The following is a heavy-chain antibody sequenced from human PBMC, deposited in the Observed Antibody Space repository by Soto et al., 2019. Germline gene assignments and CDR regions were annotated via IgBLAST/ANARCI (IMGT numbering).Heavy chain of an antibody. CDR1: GYTFTSYD. Sequence: QVQLVQSGAEVKKPGASVKVSCKASGYTFTSYDINWVRQATGQGLEWMGWMNPNSGNTGYAQKFQGRVTMTRNTSISTAYMELSSLRSEDTAVYYCARHGGDYAARYYYYYGMDVWGQGTTVTVSS. CDR2: MNPNSGNT. CDR3: ARHGGDYAARYYYYYGMDV. V-gene: IGHV1-8*01. D-gene: IGHD4-17*01. J-gene: IGHJ6*02.